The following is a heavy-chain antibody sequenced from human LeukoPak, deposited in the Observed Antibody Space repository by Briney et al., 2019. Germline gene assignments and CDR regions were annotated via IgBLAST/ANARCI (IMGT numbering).Heavy chain of an antibody. CDR3: ARSLPYYDFWSGKIGYYYYGMDV. D-gene: IGHD3-3*01. CDR1: GYTFTSYD. Sequence: ASVKVSCKASGYTFTSYDINWVRQATGQGLEWMGWMNPNSGNTGYAQKFQGRVTMTRNTSISTAYMELSSLRSEDTAVYYCARSLPYYDFWSGKIGYYYYGMDVGGQGTTVTVSS. CDR2: MNPNSGNT. J-gene: IGHJ6*02. V-gene: IGHV1-8*01.